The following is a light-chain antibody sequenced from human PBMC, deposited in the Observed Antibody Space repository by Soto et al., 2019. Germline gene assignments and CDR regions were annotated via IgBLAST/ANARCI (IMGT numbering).Light chain of an antibody. CDR3: QQYGTSPVT. CDR1: QSVNNNY. CDR2: GAS. V-gene: IGKV3-20*01. Sequence: IVLTQSPGTLSLSPGERATLSCRASQSVNNNYLAWYQQKPGQAPRLLIYGASSRATGIPDRFSGSGSGTDFTLTISRLEPEDSAVYYCQQYGTSPVTFGGGTKAEIK. J-gene: IGKJ4*01.